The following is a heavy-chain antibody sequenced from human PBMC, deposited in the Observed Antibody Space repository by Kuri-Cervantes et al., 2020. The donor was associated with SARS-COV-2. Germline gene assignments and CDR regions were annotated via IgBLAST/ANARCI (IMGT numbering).Heavy chain of an antibody. J-gene: IGHJ4*02. CDR3: ARALRYSSSWGDY. V-gene: IGHV3-21*01. CDR1: GFTFSSYS. CDR2: ISSSSSYI. Sequence: GESLKISCAASGFTFSSYSMNWVRQAPGKGLEWVSSISSSSSYIYYADSVKGRFTISRDNAKNSLYLQMNSLRAEDTAVYYCARALRYSSSWGDYWGQGTPVTVSS. D-gene: IGHD6-13*01.